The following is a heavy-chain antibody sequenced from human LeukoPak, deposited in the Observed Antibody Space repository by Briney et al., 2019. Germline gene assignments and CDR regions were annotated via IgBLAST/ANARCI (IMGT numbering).Heavy chain of an antibody. CDR1: GFTFDDYA. V-gene: IGHV3-9*01. J-gene: IGHJ2*01. Sequence: PGGSLRLSCAASGFTFDDYAMHWVRQAPGKGLEWVSGISWNSGSIGYADSVKGRFTISRDNAKNSLYLQMNSLRAEDTALYYCAKDEDSSGWKYFDLWGRGTLVTVSS. CDR2: ISWNSGSI. CDR3: AKDEDSSGWKYFDL. D-gene: IGHD6-19*01.